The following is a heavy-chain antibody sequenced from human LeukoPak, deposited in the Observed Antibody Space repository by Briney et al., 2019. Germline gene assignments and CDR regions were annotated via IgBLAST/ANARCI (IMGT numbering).Heavy chain of an antibody. Sequence: ASVKVSCKVSGDTLTELSMHWVRQAPGQGLGWMGGFDPEDGETIYAQKFQGRVTMTEDTSTDTAYMELSSLRSEDTAVYYCATWWGSDGMDVWGQGTTVTVSS. J-gene: IGHJ6*02. D-gene: IGHD2-15*01. V-gene: IGHV1-24*01. CDR2: FDPEDGET. CDR3: ATWWGSDGMDV. CDR1: GDTLTELS.